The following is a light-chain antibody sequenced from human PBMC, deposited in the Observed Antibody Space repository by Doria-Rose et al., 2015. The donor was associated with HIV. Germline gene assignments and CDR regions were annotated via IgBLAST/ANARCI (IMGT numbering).Light chain of an antibody. V-gene: IGLV2-14*03. CDR1: SSDVGYYKY. CDR2: DVT. J-gene: IGLJ2*01. CDR3: SSYTSGTSFV. Sequence: PASVSGSPGQSITIPCTGTSSDVGYYKYVSWYQQYPGKAPKLIISDVTKRPSGVSDRFSGSKSGNTASLTISGLQAEDEAEYFCSSYTSGTSFVFGGGTKLTV.